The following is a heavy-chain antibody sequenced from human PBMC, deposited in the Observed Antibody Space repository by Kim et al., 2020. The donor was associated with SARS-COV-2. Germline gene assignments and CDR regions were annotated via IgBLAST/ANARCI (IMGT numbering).Heavy chain of an antibody. Sequence: VKGRITSSGDNAKNALYLQMNSLRAEDTAMYYCARNGERDYGDYETWFDPWGQGTLVTVSS. V-gene: IGHV3-11*06. J-gene: IGHJ5*02. CDR3: ARNGERDYGDYETWFDP. D-gene: IGHD4-17*01.